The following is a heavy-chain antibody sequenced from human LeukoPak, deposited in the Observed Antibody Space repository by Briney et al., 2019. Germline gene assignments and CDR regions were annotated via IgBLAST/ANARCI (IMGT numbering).Heavy chain of an antibody. J-gene: IGHJ3*02. CDR3: ARDYAVGESFDI. CDR1: GFTFSNYW. V-gene: IGHV3-74*01. D-gene: IGHD3-16*01. Sequence: GGSLRFSCAASGFTFSNYWMHWVRQAPGEGLVWVSRITSDGSSTSHADSVKGRSTISRDNAKNTLYLQMNSLRAEDTAVYYCARDYAVGESFDIWGQGTLVTVSS. CDR2: ITSDGSST.